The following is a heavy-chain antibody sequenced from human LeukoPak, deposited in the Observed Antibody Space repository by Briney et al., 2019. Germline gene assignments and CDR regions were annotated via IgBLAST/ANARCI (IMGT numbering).Heavy chain of an antibody. J-gene: IGHJ3*02. Sequence: SETLSLTCTVSGGSISSYYWSWIRQPAGKGLEWIGRIYTSGSTNYNRSLKSRVTMSVATSKNQLSLQLSSVTAADTAVYYCARVSGSEWLVVGANDAFDIWGQGTMVTVSS. CDR3: ARVSGSEWLVVGANDAFDI. CDR1: GGSISSYY. V-gene: IGHV4-4*07. D-gene: IGHD6-19*01. CDR2: IYTSGST.